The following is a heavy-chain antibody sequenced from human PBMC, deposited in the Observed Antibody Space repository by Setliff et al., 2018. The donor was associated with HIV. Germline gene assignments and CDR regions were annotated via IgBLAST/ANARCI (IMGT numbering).Heavy chain of an antibody. CDR1: GGSINSGGYY. D-gene: IGHD2-15*01. CDR2: IFYSGST. V-gene: IGHV4-31*03. Sequence: SETLSLTCTVSGGSINSGGYYWSWIRQHPGKGLEWIGYIFYSGSTYYNPSLKSRITISVDTSKNQFSLTLNSVTAADTAVYYCARDEGVVAATETYYYNGLDVWGQGTTVTVSS. CDR3: ARDEGVVAATETYYYNGLDV. J-gene: IGHJ6*02.